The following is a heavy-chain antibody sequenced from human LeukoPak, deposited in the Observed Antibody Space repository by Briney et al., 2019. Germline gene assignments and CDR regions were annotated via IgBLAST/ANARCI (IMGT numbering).Heavy chain of an antibody. D-gene: IGHD2-2*01. Sequence: ASVKVSCKASGYTFTSYDINWVRQATGQGLEWMGWMNPNSGNTGYAQKFQGRVTMTTDTSTSTAYMELRSLRSDDTAVYYCARVRVPRKYCSSTSCWSNWFDPWGQGTLVTVSS. V-gene: IGHV1-8*01. J-gene: IGHJ5*02. CDR2: MNPNSGNT. CDR1: GYTFTSYD. CDR3: ARVRVPRKYCSSTSCWSNWFDP.